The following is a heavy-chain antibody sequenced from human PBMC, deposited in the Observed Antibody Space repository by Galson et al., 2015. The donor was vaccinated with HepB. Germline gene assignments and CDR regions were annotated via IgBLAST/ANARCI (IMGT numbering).Heavy chain of an antibody. D-gene: IGHD6-19*01. J-gene: IGHJ6*02. CDR3: ALYSSGGFYYHLDV. Sequence: QSGAEVKKPGESLKISCKGSGYIFTNYWIAWVRQMPGKGLDWMGIIYPGDSDTRYSPSFQGQVTISVDKSINTAYLQWSSLKASDSAMYYCALYSSGGFYYHLDVWGQGTTVTVSS. CDR1: GYIFTNYW. CDR2: IYPGDSDT. V-gene: IGHV5-51*01.